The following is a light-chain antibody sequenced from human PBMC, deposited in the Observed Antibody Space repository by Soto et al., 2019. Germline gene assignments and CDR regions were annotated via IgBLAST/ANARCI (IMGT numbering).Light chain of an antibody. CDR1: SSGVGSYNL. CDR3: CSYAGSSTYV. J-gene: IGLJ1*01. CDR2: EGS. V-gene: IGLV2-23*01. Sequence: QSVLTQPASVSGSPGQAITISRTGTSSGVGSYNLVSWYQQHPGKAPILMIYEGSKRPSGVSNRFSGSKSGNTASLTISGLQAEDEADYYCCSYAGSSTYVFGTGTKLTVL.